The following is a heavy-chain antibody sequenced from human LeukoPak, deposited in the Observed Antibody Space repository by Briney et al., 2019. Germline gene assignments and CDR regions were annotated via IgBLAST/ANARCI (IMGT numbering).Heavy chain of an antibody. CDR1: GFTFSTYD. D-gene: IGHD3-10*01. CDR2: ISYDGSDK. Sequence: PGGSLRLSCAASGFTFSTYDMHWVRQAPGKGLEWVAIISYDGSDKYYADSVKGRFTISRDNSTNTLYLQMNSLRAEDTAVYYCAKDFGEAAFDIWGQGTMVTPS. V-gene: IGHV3-30*18. CDR3: AKDFGEAAFDI. J-gene: IGHJ3*02.